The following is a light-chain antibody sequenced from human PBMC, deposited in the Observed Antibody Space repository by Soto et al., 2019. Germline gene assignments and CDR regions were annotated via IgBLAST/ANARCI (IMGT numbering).Light chain of an antibody. V-gene: IGKV1-9*01. Sequence: DIQLTQSPSFLYASVGDRVTITCRASQGISSYLAWYQQKPGKAPKPLIYDASTLQSGVPSRFSGSRSGTEFTLTINSLQPEDFATYYCQQLNGYLALTFGGGTKVDIK. CDR3: QQLNGYLALT. J-gene: IGKJ4*01. CDR1: QGISSY. CDR2: DAS.